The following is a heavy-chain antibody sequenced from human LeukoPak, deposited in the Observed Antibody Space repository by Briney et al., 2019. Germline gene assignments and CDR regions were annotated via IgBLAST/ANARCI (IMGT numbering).Heavy chain of an antibody. CDR1: GFTFSSYA. D-gene: IGHD3-10*01. J-gene: IGHJ3*02. V-gene: IGHV3-23*01. CDR2: ISGSGGST. CDR3: ARESYYGSGYDAFDI. Sequence: GGSLRLSCAASGFTFSSYAMSWVRQAPGKGLEWVSTISGSGGSTYYADSVKGRFTISRDNSKNTLYLQMSNLRAEDTAVYYCARESYYGSGYDAFDIWGQGTMVTVSS.